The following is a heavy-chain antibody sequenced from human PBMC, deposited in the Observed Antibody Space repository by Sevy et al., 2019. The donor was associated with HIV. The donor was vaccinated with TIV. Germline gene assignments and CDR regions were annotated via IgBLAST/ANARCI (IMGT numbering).Heavy chain of an antibody. D-gene: IGHD3-22*01. J-gene: IGHJ3*02. V-gene: IGHV3-23*01. CDR1: GFTFSSYA. CDR2: ISGSGGST. CDR3: AKDELYYYDSSGYSRGRDDAFDI. Sequence: GGSLRLSCAASGFTFSSYAMSWVRQAPGKGLEWVSTISGSGGSTYYADSVKGRFTISRDNSKNTLYLQRNSLRAEDKAVYYCAKDELYYYDSSGYSRGRDDAFDIWGQGTMVTVSS.